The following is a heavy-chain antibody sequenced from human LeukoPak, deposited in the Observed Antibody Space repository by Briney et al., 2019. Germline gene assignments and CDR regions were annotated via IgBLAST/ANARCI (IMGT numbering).Heavy chain of an antibody. V-gene: IGHV1-69*05. CDR1: GGTFSSYA. Sequence: SVKVSCKASGGTFSSYAISWVRQAPGQGLEWMGRIIPIFGTANYAQKFQGRVTITTDESTSTAYMELSSLRSEDTAVYYCARGGSRGGNYFDYWGQGTLVTVSS. D-gene: IGHD6-13*01. J-gene: IGHJ4*02. CDR3: ARGGSRGGNYFDY. CDR2: IIPIFGTA.